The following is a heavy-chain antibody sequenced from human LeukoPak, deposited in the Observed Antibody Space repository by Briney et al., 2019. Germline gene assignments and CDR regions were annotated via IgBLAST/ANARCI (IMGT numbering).Heavy chain of an antibody. Sequence: QPGRSLRLSCAASGFTFSSYGMHWVRHAPGKGLEWVAVISYDGSNKYYADSVKGRFTISRDNSKNTLYLQMNSLRAEDTAVYYCAKDRGYYDSSGYPIWGQGTMVTVSS. CDR3: AKDRGYYDSSGYPI. CDR2: ISYDGSNK. CDR1: GFTFSSYG. D-gene: IGHD3-22*01. J-gene: IGHJ3*02. V-gene: IGHV3-30*18.